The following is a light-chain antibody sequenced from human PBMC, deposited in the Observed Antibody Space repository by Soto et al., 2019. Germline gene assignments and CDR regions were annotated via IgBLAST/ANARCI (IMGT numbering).Light chain of an antibody. Sequence: DIQMTQSPSTLSASVGDRVTITCRASQSISSWLAWYQQKPGKAPKLLIYKASSLESGVPSRFSGSGSGTESTLTISSLQPVDFATYYCQQYNSYSYTFGQGTKLEIK. J-gene: IGKJ2*01. CDR1: QSISSW. CDR3: QQYNSYSYT. CDR2: KAS. V-gene: IGKV1-5*03.